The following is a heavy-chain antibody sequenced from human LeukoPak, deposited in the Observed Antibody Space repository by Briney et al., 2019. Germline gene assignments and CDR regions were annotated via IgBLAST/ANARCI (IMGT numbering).Heavy chain of an antibody. CDR1: GFTFSSYA. CDR3: AKKVPGIAAAGDWYFDL. D-gene: IGHD6-13*01. V-gene: IGHV3-23*01. J-gene: IGHJ2*01. Sequence: GGSLRLSCAASGFTFSSYAMGWVRQAPGKGLEWVSAISGSGGSTYYADSVKGRFTISRDNSKNTLYLQMNSLRAEDTAVYYCAKKVPGIAAAGDWYFDLWGRGTLVTVSS. CDR2: ISGSGGST.